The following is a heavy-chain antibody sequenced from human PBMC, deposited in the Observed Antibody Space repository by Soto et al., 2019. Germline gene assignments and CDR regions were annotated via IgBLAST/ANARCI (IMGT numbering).Heavy chain of an antibody. CDR3: ARDQSSSPDFFDY. J-gene: IGHJ4*02. V-gene: IGHV4-30-4*01. CDR1: GASISSDDYY. Sequence: QVQLQESGPGLVKPSQTLSLTCNVSGASISSDDYYWTWIRQPPGKGLEWIGYIYHTGRTSYNPALRSRLTISIDRSKNQFSLTLSSVSAVDTALYYCARDQSSSPDFFDYWGQGTPVTVSS. D-gene: IGHD6-6*01. CDR2: IYHTGRT.